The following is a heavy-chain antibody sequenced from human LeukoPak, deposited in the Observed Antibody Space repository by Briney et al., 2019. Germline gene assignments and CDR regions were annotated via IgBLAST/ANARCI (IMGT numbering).Heavy chain of an antibody. D-gene: IGHD3-9*01. J-gene: IGHJ3*02. Sequence: PSETLSLTCIMSGGSINNYYWSWIRQPAGKGPEWIGRFYASGTTYYNPALNSRAAVPMDMSKNHFSLKLTSVTAADTAVYYCGRSALSGFDIWGQGTMVTVSS. CDR3: GRSALSGFDI. CDR2: FYASGTT. V-gene: IGHV4-4*07. CDR1: GGSINNYY.